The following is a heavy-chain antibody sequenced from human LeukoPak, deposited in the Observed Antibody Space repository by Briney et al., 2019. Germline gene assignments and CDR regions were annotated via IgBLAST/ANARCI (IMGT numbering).Heavy chain of an antibody. CDR3: ARTPQGYYDFWSGFFDY. CDR2: IYYSGST. Sequence: SETLSLTCTVSGGSISSGNYYWGWIRQPPGKGLEWIGSIYYSGSTYYNPSLKSRVTISVDRSKNQFSLKLSSVTAADTAVYYCARTPQGYYDFWSGFFDYWGQGTLVTVSS. D-gene: IGHD3-3*01. J-gene: IGHJ4*02. CDR1: GGSISSGNYY. V-gene: IGHV4-39*07.